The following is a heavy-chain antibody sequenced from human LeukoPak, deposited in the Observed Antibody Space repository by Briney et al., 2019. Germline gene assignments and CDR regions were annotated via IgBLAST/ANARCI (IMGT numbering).Heavy chain of an antibody. J-gene: IGHJ5*02. CDR2: INWNGGST. Sequence: PWGSLRLSCAASGFTFDDYGMSWVRQAPGKGLEWVSGINWNGGSTGYADSVKGRFTISRDNAKNSLYLQMHSLRAEDTALYYCASNPSGYSSSWYWFDPWGQGTLVTVSS. CDR1: GFTFDDYG. V-gene: IGHV3-20*04. CDR3: ASNPSGYSSSWYWFDP. D-gene: IGHD6-13*01.